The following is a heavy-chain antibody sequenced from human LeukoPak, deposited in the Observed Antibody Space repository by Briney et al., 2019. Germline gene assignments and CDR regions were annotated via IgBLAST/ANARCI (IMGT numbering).Heavy chain of an antibody. D-gene: IGHD3-22*01. CDR2: ISSSSSTI. V-gene: IGHV3-48*01. Sequence: GGSLRLSCTASGFTFSSYTMSWVRQAPGKGLEWVSYISSSSSTIYYADSVKGRFTISRDNSKNTLYLQMNSLRAEDTAVYYCAKDRGYYDSSGVFVFWGQGTLVTVSS. CDR1: GFTFSSYT. CDR3: AKDRGYYDSSGVFVF. J-gene: IGHJ4*02.